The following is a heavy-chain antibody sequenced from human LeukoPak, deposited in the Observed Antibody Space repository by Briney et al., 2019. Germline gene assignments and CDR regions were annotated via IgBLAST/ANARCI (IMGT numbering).Heavy chain of an antibody. V-gene: IGHV3-21*04. CDR2: ISSSSSYI. CDR3: AEDGRASSGWSRGWYDY. Sequence: PGGSLRLSCAASGFTFSSYSMNWVRQAPGKGLEWVSSISSSSSYIYYADSVKGRFTISRDNAKNSLYLQMNSLRAEDTALYYCAEDGRASSGWSRGWYDYWGQGTLVTVSS. D-gene: IGHD6-19*01. CDR1: GFTFSSYS. J-gene: IGHJ4*02.